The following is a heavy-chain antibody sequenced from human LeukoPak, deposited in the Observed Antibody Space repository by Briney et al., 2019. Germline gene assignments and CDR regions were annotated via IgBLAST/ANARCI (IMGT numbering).Heavy chain of an antibody. V-gene: IGHV3-23*01. CDR1: GFTFSSYA. CDR2: ISGSGGST. Sequence: GGSLRLSCAASGFTFSSYAMSWVRQAPGKGLEWVSAISGSGGSTYYADSVKGRFTISRDNAKNSLYLQMNSLRAEDTAVYYCARVEDGSYFDYWGQGTLVTVSS. J-gene: IGHJ4*02. CDR3: ARVEDGSYFDY. D-gene: IGHD1-26*01.